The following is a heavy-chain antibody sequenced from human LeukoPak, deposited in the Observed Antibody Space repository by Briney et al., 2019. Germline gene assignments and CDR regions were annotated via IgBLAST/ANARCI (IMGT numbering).Heavy chain of an antibody. CDR3: VKGRLGGIVGQLDH. CDR2: IWYDGSNE. V-gene: IGHV3-33*03. Sequence: GGSLTLSCVASGFTFRSDGMHWVGQGPGKGLEWDAVIWYDGSNEHYADSVKGRFAISRDNSKNTLSLQMNSLRVGDSAVYYCVKGRLGGIVGQLDHWGQGTLVTVSS. D-gene: IGHD1-26*01. CDR1: GFTFRSDG. J-gene: IGHJ4*02.